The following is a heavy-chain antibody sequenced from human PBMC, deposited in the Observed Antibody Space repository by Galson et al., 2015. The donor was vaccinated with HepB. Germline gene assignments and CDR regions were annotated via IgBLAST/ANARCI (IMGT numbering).Heavy chain of an antibody. D-gene: IGHD6-19*01. CDR2: VDPSDSYT. Sequence: QSGAEVKKPGESLTISCRSSGYSYFKNWITWVRQLPGRGLEWMGGVDPSDSYTDYGPSFQGHIIISVDKSISTAYLHLTSLQTSDSAMYYCARGRGWVDYWGQGSLVTVSS. J-gene: IGHJ4*02. CDR1: GYSYFKNW. V-gene: IGHV5-10-1*01. CDR3: ARGRGWVDY.